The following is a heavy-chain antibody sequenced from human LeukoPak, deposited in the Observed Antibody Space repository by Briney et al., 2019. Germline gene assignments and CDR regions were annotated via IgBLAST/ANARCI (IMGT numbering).Heavy chain of an antibody. J-gene: IGHJ6*02. D-gene: IGHD3-3*01. Sequence: GGSLSPSSAASGFTLGRLGIDCVRQAPGKGLEWVAVIWYGGSNKYYADSVKGRFTISRDNSKNTLYLQMNSLRAEDAAVYYCAREYYDFWSGYYRDYYYVVYVWGRGTTVTVSS. CDR3: AREYYDFWSGYYRDYYYVVYV. V-gene: IGHV3-33*07. CDR1: GFTLGRLG. CDR2: IWYGGSNK.